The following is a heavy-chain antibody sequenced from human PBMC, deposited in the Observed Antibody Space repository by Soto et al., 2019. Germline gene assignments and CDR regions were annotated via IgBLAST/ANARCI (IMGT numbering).Heavy chain of an antibody. CDR3: XXXXXXXXXXXXXXXXDP. Sequence: QVTLKESGPVLVKPTETLTLTCTVSGFSLSNARMSVSWIRQPPGKALEWLAHIFANDDKSYKTSLKSRLTISKDTSKSQVVLTMTNMDPADTATYYCXXXXXXXXXXXXXXXXDPWGQGTQVTVSS. CDR1: GFSLSNARMS. V-gene: IGHV2-26*01. J-gene: IGHJ5*02. CDR2: IFANDDK.